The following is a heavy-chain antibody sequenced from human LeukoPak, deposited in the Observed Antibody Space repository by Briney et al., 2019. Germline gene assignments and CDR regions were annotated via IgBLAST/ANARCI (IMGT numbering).Heavy chain of an antibody. CDR1: GFTFSSYS. D-gene: IGHD6-13*01. J-gene: IGHJ6*03. CDR2: INSDGSST. CDR3: AREEAGSGRYYYYYYMDV. Sequence: GGSLRLSCAASGFTFSSYSMNWVRQAPGKGLVWVSRINSDGSSTSYADSVKGRFTISRDNAKNTLYLQMNSLRAEDTAVYYCAREEAGSGRYYYYYYMDVWGKGTTVTVSS. V-gene: IGHV3-74*01.